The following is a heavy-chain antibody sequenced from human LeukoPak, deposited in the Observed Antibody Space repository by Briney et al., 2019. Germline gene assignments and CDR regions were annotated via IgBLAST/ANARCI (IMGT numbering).Heavy chain of an antibody. V-gene: IGHV1-18*01. D-gene: IGHD3-10*01. Sequence: ASVKVSCKASGYTFTSYGMRWVRQAPGQGLVWMGWISAYNGNTNYTQKLQGRVTMTTDTSTSTAYMELRSLRSDDTAVYYCARNVRGVIKSWFGPWGQGTLVTVSS. J-gene: IGHJ5*02. CDR3: ARNVRGVIKSWFGP. CDR2: ISAYNGNT. CDR1: GYTFTSYG.